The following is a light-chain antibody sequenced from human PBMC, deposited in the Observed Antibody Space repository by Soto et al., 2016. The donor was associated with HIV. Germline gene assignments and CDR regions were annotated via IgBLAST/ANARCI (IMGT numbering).Light chain of an antibody. CDR2: TAS. Sequence: DIQMTQSPSSLSASVGDRVTITCRASQSIMNYLNWYQQKAGKPPKLLIHTASSLQSGVPSRFSGSGSATDFTLTITNLQPEDFATYYCQQSYTTPEYTFGQGTK. CDR1: QSIMNY. V-gene: IGKV1-39*01. J-gene: IGKJ2*01. CDR3: QQSYTTPEYT.